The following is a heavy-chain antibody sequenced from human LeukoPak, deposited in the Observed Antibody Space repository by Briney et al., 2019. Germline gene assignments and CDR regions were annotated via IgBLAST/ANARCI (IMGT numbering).Heavy chain of an antibody. J-gene: IGHJ4*02. D-gene: IGHD3-3*01. CDR1: GFTFSRYS. V-gene: IGHV3-23*01. CDR3: AKKTSMNRLLYDFWSGPYFDY. Sequence: GGSLRLSCAASGFTFSRYSMNWVRQAPGKGLEWVSAISGSGGSTYYADSVKGRFTISRDNSKNTLYLQMNSLRAEDTAVYYCAKKTSMNRLLYDFWSGPYFDYWGQGTLVTVSS. CDR2: ISGSGGST.